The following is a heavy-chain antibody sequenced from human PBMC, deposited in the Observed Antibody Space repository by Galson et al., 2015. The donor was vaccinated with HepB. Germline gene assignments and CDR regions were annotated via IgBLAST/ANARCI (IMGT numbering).Heavy chain of an antibody. CDR1: GFTFSSYS. J-gene: IGHJ6*02. CDR3: AREYSSGYYYPYYYYYGMDV. Sequence: SLRLSCAASGFTFSSYSVNWVRQAPGKGLEWVSSISSSSSYIYYADSVKGRFTISRDNAKNSLYLQMNSLRAEDTAVYYCAREYSSGYYYPYYYYYGMDVWGQGTTVTVSS. V-gene: IGHV3-21*01. CDR2: ISSSSSYI. D-gene: IGHD3-22*01.